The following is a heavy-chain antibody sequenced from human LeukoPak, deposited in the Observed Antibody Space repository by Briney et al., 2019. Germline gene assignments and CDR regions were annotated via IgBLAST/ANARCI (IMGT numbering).Heavy chain of an antibody. V-gene: IGHV3-48*01. CDR3: ARDIGKAWNWNGDYMDV. D-gene: IGHD1-1*01. J-gene: IGHJ6*03. CDR2: ISSSSSTI. Sequence: PGGSLRLSCAASGFTFSSYSMNWVRQAPGKGLEWVSYISSSSSTIYYADSVKGRFTISRDNAKNSLYLQMNSLRAEDTAVYYCARDIGKAWNWNGDYMDVWGKGTTVTVSS. CDR1: GFTFSSYS.